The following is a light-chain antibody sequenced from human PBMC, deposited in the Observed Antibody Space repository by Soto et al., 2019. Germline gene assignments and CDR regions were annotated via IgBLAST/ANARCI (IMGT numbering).Light chain of an antibody. CDR1: QSVSSSY. J-gene: IGKJ1*01. CDR2: GAS. V-gene: IGKV3-20*01. CDR3: QQCGGSPWT. Sequence: EIVLTQSPGTLSLSPGERATLSCRASQSVSSSYLAWYQQKPGQAPRLLIYGASSRATGIPDRFSGSGSGTDCTLTISRLEPEDFAVYYCQQCGGSPWTFGQGTKVEIK.